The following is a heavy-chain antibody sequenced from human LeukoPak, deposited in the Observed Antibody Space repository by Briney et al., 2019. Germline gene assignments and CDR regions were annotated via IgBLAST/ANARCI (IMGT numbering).Heavy chain of an antibody. J-gene: IGHJ4*02. CDR3: ARGRYCSGRNCYFDY. V-gene: IGHV3-48*03. D-gene: IGHD2-15*01. Sequence: GGSLRLSCAASEFTFRSYEMNWVRQAPGKGLEWISYISSTGNTIYYVDSVQGRFTISRDNAKNSLYLQMNSLIAEDTAVYYCARGRYCSGRNCYFDYWGQGTLVTVSS. CDR2: ISSTGNTI. CDR1: EFTFRSYE.